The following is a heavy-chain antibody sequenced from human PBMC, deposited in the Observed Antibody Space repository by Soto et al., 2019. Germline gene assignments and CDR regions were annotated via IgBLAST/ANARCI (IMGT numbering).Heavy chain of an antibody. CDR3: ARGRKWYDCNGYYYINWFDP. V-gene: IGHV4-34*01. Sequence: SETLSLTCAVYGGSFSGYYWSRIRQPPGKGLEWIGEINHRGSTNYNPSLKSRVTISVDTSKNQFSLKLSSVTAADTAVYYCARGRKWYDCNGYYYINWFDPWGQGTLVTVSS. CDR2: INHRGST. CDR1: GGSFSGYY. D-gene: IGHD3-22*01. J-gene: IGHJ5*02.